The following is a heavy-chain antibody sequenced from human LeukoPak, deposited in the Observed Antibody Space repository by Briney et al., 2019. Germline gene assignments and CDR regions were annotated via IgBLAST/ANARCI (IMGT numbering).Heavy chain of an antibody. Sequence: PSETLSLTCTVSGGPVSRGTSYWSWIRQPPGKGLEWIGNTYYSGSTHYNPSLKSRVTISLDTSKNQFSLKLKSVTAADTAVYYCARTSVVTATPFDYWGQGTLVTVSS. D-gene: IGHD2-21*02. V-gene: IGHV4-61*01. J-gene: IGHJ4*02. CDR2: TYYSGST. CDR3: ARTSVVTATPFDY. CDR1: GGPVSRGTSY.